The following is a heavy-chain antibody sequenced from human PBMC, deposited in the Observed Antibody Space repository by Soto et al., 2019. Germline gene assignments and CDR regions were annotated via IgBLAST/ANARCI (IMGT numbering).Heavy chain of an antibody. CDR3: ARRVQSAQNWFDP. J-gene: IGHJ5*02. V-gene: IGHV3-21*01. D-gene: IGHD3-10*01. Sequence: PGGSLRLSCAASGFPFSSYSMNWVRQAPGKGLEWVSSISSSSSYIYYADSVKGRFTISRDNAKNSLYLQMNSLRAEDTAVYYCARRVQSAQNWFDPWGQGTLVTVSS. CDR2: ISSSSSYI. CDR1: GFPFSSYS.